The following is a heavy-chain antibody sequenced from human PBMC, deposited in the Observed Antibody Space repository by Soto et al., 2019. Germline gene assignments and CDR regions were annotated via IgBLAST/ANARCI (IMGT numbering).Heavy chain of an antibody. CDR2: ISWNSGSI. CDR1: GFTFDDYA. D-gene: IGHD3-22*01. J-gene: IGHJ4*02. CDR3: AKLQAPVVDVYYFDY. V-gene: IGHV3-9*01. Sequence: EVQLVESGGGLVQPGRSLRLSCAASGFTFDDYAMHWVRQAPGKGLEWVSGISWNSGSIGYADSVKGRFTISSDNAKNSLDLQMNSLRAEDTALYYCAKLQAPVVDVYYFDYWGQGTLVTVSS.